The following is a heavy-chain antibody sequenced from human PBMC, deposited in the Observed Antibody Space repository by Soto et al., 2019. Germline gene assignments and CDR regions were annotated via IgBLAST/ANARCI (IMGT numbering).Heavy chain of an antibody. V-gene: IGHV4-31*03. CDR3: ARVFGFGGMDV. D-gene: IGHD3-10*01. CDR1: GFNISSGGYY. J-gene: IGHJ6*02. CDR2: IYYSGST. Sequence: SETLSLTCPFSGFNISSGGYYWSWIRQHPGKGLEWIGYIYYSGSTYYNPSLKSRVTISVDTSKNQFSLKLSSVTAADTAVYYCARVFGFGGMDVWGQGTTVTVSS.